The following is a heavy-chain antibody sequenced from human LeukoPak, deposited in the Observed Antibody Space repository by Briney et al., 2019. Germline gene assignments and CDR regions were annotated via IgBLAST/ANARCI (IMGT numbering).Heavy chain of an antibody. CDR2: IYSGGST. D-gene: IGHD2-2*01. J-gene: IGHJ4*02. V-gene: IGHV3-66*02. Sequence: GGSLRLSCAASGFTVSSNYMSWVRQAPGKGLEWVSVIYSGGSTYYADSVKGRFTISRDNSKNTLYLQMNSLSAEDTAVYYCARGPSPAEPPYWGQGTLVTVSS. CDR1: GFTVSSNY. CDR3: ARGPSPAEPPY.